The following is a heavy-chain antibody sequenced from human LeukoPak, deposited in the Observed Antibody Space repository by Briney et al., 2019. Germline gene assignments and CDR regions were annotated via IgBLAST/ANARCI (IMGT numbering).Heavy chain of an antibody. CDR1: GYPFTSYG. D-gene: IGHD5-12*01. CDR2: ISAYNGNT. CDR3: ASGDGYMGDY. Sequence: ASVKVSCKASGYPFTSYGITWVRQAPGQGLEWMGWISAYNGNTNYAQKLQGRVTITADKSTSTAYMELSSLRSEDTAVYYCASGDGYMGDYWGQGTLVTVSS. J-gene: IGHJ4*02. V-gene: IGHV1-18*01.